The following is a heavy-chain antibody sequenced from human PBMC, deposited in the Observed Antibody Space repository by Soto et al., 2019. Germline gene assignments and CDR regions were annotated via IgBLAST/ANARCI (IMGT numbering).Heavy chain of an antibody. CDR2: INVGNGNT. D-gene: IGHD3-16*01. J-gene: IGHJ6*02. CDR1: GYIFTNYN. V-gene: IGHV1-3*01. CDR3: ARDQGLGDV. Sequence: QVQLVQSGAEVKKPGASVKVSCKASGYIFTNYNIHWVRQAPGQRLEWMGWINVGNGNTKYSERFQGRVTNTRDTSASTAFMELSSLTSEDTGVYYCARDQGLGDVWGQGTTVTVSS.